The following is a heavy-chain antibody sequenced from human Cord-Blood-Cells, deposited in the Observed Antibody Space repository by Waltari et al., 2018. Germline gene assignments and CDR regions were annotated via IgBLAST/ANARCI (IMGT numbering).Heavy chain of an antibody. Sequence: QVQLVQSGAEVKKPGASVKVSCKASGYTFTGYYMHWVRQAPGQGLAWMGGINPNSGGTNFAQKFQGWVTMTREAAISTAYVELGGLRSDDTAVYYCARDGRRGYSYGGRGDWGQGTLVTVSS. CDR2: INPNSGGT. D-gene: IGHD5-18*01. CDR1: GYTFTGYY. V-gene: IGHV1-2*04. J-gene: IGHJ4*02. CDR3: ARDGRRGYSYGGRGD.